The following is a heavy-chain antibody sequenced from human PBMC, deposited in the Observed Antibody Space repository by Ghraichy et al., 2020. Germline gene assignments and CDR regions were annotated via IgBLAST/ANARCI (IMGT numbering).Heavy chain of an antibody. Sequence: SETLSLTCTVSGGSISSSSYYWGWIRQPPGKGLEWIGSIYYSGSTYYNPSLKSRVTISVDTSKNQFSLKLSSVTAADTAVYYCARLWTTVTPVGSGWLFDYWGQGTLVTVSS. CDR2: IYYSGST. D-gene: IGHD4-11*01. J-gene: IGHJ4*02. CDR3: ARLWTTVTPVGSGWLFDY. CDR1: GGSISSSSYY. V-gene: IGHV4-39*01.